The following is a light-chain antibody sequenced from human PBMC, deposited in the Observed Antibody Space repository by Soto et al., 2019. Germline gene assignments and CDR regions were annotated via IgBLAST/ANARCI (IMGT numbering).Light chain of an antibody. CDR1: TGAVTNGHY. CDR3: LLSYNGPYV. CDR2: DTT. V-gene: IGLV7-46*01. Sequence: QSVLTKDPSLTVSPGGTVTLTCGSSTGAVTNGHYPYWFQQKPGQAPRTLIYDTTNRHSWTPARFSGSLLGGKAALTLSGAQTEDEAEYYCLLSYNGPYVFGTGTKVTVL. J-gene: IGLJ1*01.